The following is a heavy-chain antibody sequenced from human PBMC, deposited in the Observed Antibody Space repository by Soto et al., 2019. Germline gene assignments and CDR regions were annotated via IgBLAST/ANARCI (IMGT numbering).Heavy chain of an antibody. CDR1: GFTFSNYH. J-gene: IGHJ6*02. CDR2: IWYDGSKK. V-gene: IGHV3-33*01. CDR3: ARDDYGMDV. Sequence: PGGSLRLSCAASGFTFSNYHMHWVRQAPGEGLEWVAVIWYDGSKKYYAESVKGRFTISRDNSKNTLYLQMNSLRAEDTAIYYCARDDYGMDVWGQGTTVTVSS.